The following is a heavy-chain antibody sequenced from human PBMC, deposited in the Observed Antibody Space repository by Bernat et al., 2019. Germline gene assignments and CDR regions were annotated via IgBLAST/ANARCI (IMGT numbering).Heavy chain of an antibody. V-gene: IGHV3-21*05. D-gene: IGHD3-16*01. J-gene: IGHJ4*02. CDR1: GFTFSSYS. CDR3: ARGYSGPGDRAELGLY. CDR2: ISSSSSYI. Sequence: EVQLVESGGGLVKPGGSLRLSCAASGFTFSSYSMNWVRQAPGKGLEWVSYISSSSSYIYYADSVKGRFTISRDNAKNSLYLQMNSLRAEDTAVYYCARGYSGPGDRAELGLYWGQGTLVTVSS.